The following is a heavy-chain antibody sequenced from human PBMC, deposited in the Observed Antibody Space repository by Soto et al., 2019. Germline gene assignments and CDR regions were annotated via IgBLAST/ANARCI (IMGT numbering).Heavy chain of an antibody. CDR2: IYWDGYK. D-gene: IGHD3-16*01. J-gene: IGHJ4*02. Sequence: QITLKESGPTLVKPTQTLTLTCAFSGFSLRTSGVGVGWIRQPPGKALEWLALIYWDGYKHYSPSLKSRLTITEDTSKNQVALTMTNMDPVDTATYSCPHKGGGDRILDYWGQGTLVTVSS. V-gene: IGHV2-5*02. CDR1: GFSLRTSGVG. CDR3: PHKGGGDRILDY.